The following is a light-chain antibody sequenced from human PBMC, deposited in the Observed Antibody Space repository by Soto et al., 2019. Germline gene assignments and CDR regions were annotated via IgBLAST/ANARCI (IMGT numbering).Light chain of an antibody. Sequence: EIVMTQSTATLSVSPGERATLSCRSSQSVGSNLAWFQQKPGQAPRLLINGASTRDTSLPDRFSGSGSGTEFTLTISSLQSEDFAVYYCQQYDNWPPAFGGGNKVEL. CDR2: GAS. CDR3: QQYDNWPPA. J-gene: IGKJ4*01. V-gene: IGKV3-15*01. CDR1: QSVGSN.